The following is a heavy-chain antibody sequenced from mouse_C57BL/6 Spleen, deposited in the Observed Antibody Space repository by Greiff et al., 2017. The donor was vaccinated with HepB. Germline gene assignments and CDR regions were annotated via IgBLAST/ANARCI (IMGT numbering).Heavy chain of an antibody. Sequence: QVQLQQPGAELVKPGASVKMSCKASGYTFTSYWITWVKQRPGQGLEWIGDIYPGSGSTNYNEKFKSKATLTVDTSSSTAYMQLSSLTSEDSAVYYCARWGLRSSYWYFDVWGTGTTVTVSS. CDR1: GYTFTSYW. V-gene: IGHV1-55*01. D-gene: IGHD3-2*02. CDR2: IYPGSGST. CDR3: ARWGLRSSYWYFDV. J-gene: IGHJ1*03.